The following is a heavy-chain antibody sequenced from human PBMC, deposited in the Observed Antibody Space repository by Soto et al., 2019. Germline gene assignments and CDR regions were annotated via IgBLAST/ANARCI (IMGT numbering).Heavy chain of an antibody. V-gene: IGHV4-30-4*01. CDR3: ARDRSTRGIAAAGLFDY. Sequence: SETLSLTCTVSGGSISSGDYYWSWIRQPPGKGLEWIGYIYYSGSTYYNPSLKSRVTISVDTSKNQFSLKLSSVTAADTAVYYCARDRSTRGIAAAGLFDYWGQGTLVTVSS. J-gene: IGHJ4*02. CDR2: IYYSGST. D-gene: IGHD6-13*01. CDR1: GGSISSGDYY.